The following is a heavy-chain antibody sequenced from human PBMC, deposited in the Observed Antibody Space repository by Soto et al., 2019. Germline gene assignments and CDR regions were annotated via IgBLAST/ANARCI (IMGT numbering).Heavy chain of an antibody. Sequence: QVQLVQSGAEVKKPGASVKVSCKASDYTFTNYGISWVRQAPGQGLEWMGWISAYNGNTNYAQKLQGRVTMTTDTSTSTAYMELRSLRSDDTAVYYCAISSSGPPPDAFDIWGQGTMVTVSS. CDR1: DYTFTNYG. D-gene: IGHD6-19*01. V-gene: IGHV1-18*01. CDR3: AISSSGPPPDAFDI. J-gene: IGHJ3*02. CDR2: ISAYNGNT.